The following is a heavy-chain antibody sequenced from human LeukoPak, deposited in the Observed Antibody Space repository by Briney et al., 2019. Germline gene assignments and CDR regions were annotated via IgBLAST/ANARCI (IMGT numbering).Heavy chain of an antibody. CDR2: IYSGGST. CDR1: GFTVSSNY. Sequence: GGSLRLSCAASGFTVSSNYMSWVRQAPGKGLEWVSVIYSGGSTYYADSVKGRFTISRDNSKNSLYLQMNSLRAEDTAVYYCARDLGCSGGSCHDYWGQGTLVTVSS. V-gene: IGHV3-66*01. D-gene: IGHD2-15*01. J-gene: IGHJ4*02. CDR3: ARDLGCSGGSCHDY.